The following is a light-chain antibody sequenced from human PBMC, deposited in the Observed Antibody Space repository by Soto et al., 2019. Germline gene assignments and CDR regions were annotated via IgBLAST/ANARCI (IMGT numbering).Light chain of an antibody. J-gene: IGLJ1*01. CDR2: DVT. Sequence: QSVLTQPASVSGTPGQSITIACTGTSSDVGGYNFVSWYQQHPGKAPKLMIYDVTIRPSGVSSRFSGSKSGNTTSLTISGLQAEDEADYYCSSYTSSITLVFGTGTKLTVL. CDR3: SSYTSSITLV. CDR1: SSDVGGYNF. V-gene: IGLV2-14*01.